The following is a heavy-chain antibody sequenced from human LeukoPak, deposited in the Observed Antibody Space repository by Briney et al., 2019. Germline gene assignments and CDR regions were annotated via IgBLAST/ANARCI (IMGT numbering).Heavy chain of an antibody. D-gene: IGHD3-22*01. CDR1: GASISSHNW. J-gene: IGHJ4*02. Sequence: SETLSLTCTVSGASISSHNWWGWVRPPPGKGLEWIGEIFQSGTTNYSPSLKTRVIITVDKSKNHFSLNLSSVTAADTAVYYCARVALGSGYYSFDSWGQGTLVTVSS. V-gene: IGHV4-4*02. CDR2: IFQSGTT. CDR3: ARVALGSGYYSFDS.